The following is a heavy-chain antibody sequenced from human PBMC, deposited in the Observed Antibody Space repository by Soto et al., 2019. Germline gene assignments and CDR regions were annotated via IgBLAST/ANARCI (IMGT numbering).Heavy chain of an antibody. CDR1: GYSFTSYW. CDR2: IYPGDSDT. CDR3: ARQVTTVTTIFDY. Sequence: GEALKISCKGSGYSFTSYWIGWLRQMPGKGLEWMGIIYPGDSDTRYSPSFQGQVTISADKSISTAYLQWSSLKASDTAMYYCARQVTTVTTIFDYWGQGTLVTVSS. J-gene: IGHJ4*02. D-gene: IGHD4-17*01. V-gene: IGHV5-51*01.